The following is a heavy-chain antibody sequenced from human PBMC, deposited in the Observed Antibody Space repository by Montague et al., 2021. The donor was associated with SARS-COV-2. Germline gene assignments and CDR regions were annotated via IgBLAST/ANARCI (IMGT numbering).Heavy chain of an antibody. CDR1: GGSISSSNYY. J-gene: IGHJ6*02. V-gene: IGHV4-39*07. Sequence: SETLSLTCTVSGGSISSSNYYWGWLRQAQGQGLEWLGHMYYSGSNYSYLTIQSRVTISIDTAKIQLSLKLRSVTATDTAVYYCASDDIVLQGVTKGMDVWGQGTTVTVSS. CDR2: MYYSGSN. CDR3: ASDDIVLQGVTKGMDV. D-gene: IGHD3-10*01.